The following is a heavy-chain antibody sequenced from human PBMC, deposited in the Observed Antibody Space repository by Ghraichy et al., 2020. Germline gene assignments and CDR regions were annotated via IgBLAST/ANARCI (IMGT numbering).Heavy chain of an antibody. D-gene: IGHD2-2*01. J-gene: IGHJ6*02. CDR3: AKESCSTTNCLSYYYYAMDV. CDR1: GFTFNAFG. CDR2: IRYDESNT. Sequence: LSLTCVASGFTFNAFGMHWVRQAPGKGLEWVAFIRYDESNTYYGDSAKGRYTVSRDNSKNMLYLQINSLRPEDTAVYYCAKESCSTTNCLSYYYYAMDVWGQGTAVTVSS. V-gene: IGHV3-30*02.